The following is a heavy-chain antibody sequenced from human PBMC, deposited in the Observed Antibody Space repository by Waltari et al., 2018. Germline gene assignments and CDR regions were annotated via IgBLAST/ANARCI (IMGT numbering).Heavy chain of an antibody. CDR1: GSTFTSHW. D-gene: IGHD2-21*02. CDR3: VRGYGGDVY. J-gene: IGHJ4*02. V-gene: IGHV3-74*01. CDR2: LNYDGSST. Sequence: EVQLVESGGGLVQPGGSLRLCCEASGSTFTSHWMHWVRQGPGKGLEWVSRLNYDGSSTYYADFVKGRFTISRDNAKNTLYLQMNSLRAEDTGVYYCVRGYGGDVYWGQGTLVTVSS.